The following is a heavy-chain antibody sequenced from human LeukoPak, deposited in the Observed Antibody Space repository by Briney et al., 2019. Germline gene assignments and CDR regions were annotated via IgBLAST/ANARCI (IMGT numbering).Heavy chain of an antibody. D-gene: IGHD2-2*01. Sequence: ASVKVSCKASGYTFTSYGISWVRQAPGQGLEWMGWIGAYNGNTNYAQKLQGRVTMTTDTSTSTAYMELRSLRSDDTAVYYCARVRVVIVPAAAEPDNWFDPWGQGTLVTVSS. J-gene: IGHJ5*02. CDR1: GYTFTSYG. V-gene: IGHV1-18*01. CDR3: ARVRVVIVPAAAEPDNWFDP. CDR2: IGAYNGNT.